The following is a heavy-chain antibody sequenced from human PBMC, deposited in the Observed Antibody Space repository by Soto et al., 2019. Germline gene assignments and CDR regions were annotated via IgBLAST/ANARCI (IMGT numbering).Heavy chain of an antibody. Sequence: SSVKVSCKASGYTSTSYGISWVRQAPGQGLEWMGWISAYNGNTNYAQKLQGRVTMTTDTSTSTAYMELRSLRSDDTAVYYCARTTITIFGVVIGHNDYWGQGTLVTVSS. CDR1: GYTSTSYG. V-gene: IGHV1-18*04. CDR3: ARTTITIFGVVIGHNDY. D-gene: IGHD3-3*01. J-gene: IGHJ4*02. CDR2: ISAYNGNT.